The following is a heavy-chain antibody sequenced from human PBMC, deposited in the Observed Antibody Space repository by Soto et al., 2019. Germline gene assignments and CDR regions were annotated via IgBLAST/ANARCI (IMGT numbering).Heavy chain of an antibody. J-gene: IGHJ6*03. V-gene: IGHV3-23*01. CDR3: AKGRGTNYYYHMDV. CDR1: GFTFNNYA. D-gene: IGHD1-26*01. Sequence: EVQLLESGGGLVQPGGSLRLSCAASGFTFNNYAISWVRQAPGKGLAWVSTITGSGDSAYYADSVKCRFIISRDNSKNTLYMQMHSLGAEYSAIYYCAKGRGTNYYYHMDVWGGGTTVTVSS. CDR2: ITGSGDSA.